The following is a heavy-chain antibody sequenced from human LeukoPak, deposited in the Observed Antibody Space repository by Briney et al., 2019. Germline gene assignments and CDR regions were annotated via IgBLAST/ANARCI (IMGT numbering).Heavy chain of an antibody. D-gene: IGHD6-19*01. V-gene: IGHV1-69*13. CDR3: ARGVRSGWYLFDY. J-gene: IGHJ4*02. CDR1: GGTFSSYA. Sequence: SVKVSCKASGGTFSSYAISWVRQAPGQGLEWMGGIIPIFGTANYAQKFQGRVTITADESTSTAYMELSSLRSVDTAVYYCARGVRSGWYLFDYWGQGTLVTVSS. CDR2: IIPIFGTA.